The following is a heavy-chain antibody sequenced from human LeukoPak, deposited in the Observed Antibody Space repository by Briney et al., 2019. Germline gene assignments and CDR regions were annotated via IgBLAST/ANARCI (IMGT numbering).Heavy chain of an antibody. J-gene: IGHJ6*02. CDR3: AKGAGIAAPPRSFHYYYGMDV. CDR2: ISYDGSNK. V-gene: IGHV3-30*18. Sequence: GGSLRLSCAASGFTFSTYSMNWVRQAPGKGLEWVAVISYDGSNKYYADSVKGRFTISRDNSKNTLYLQMNSLRAEDTAVYYCAKGAGIAAPPRSFHYYYGMDVWGQGTTVTVSS. D-gene: IGHD6-6*01. CDR1: GFTFSTYS.